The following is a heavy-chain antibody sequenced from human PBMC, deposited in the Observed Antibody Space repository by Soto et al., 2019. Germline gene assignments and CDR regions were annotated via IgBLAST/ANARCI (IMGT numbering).Heavy chain of an antibody. Sequence: ASETPSLTCTVSGGSISSGDYYWSWVRQPPGKGLEWIGYIYYSGSTYYNPSLKSRVTISVDTSKNQFSLKLSSVTAADTAVYYCASRYSNGGELVVDPWGQGTLVNVAS. CDR2: IYYSGST. J-gene: IGHJ5*02. V-gene: IGHV4-30-4*01. D-gene: IGHD4-4*01. CDR1: GGSISSGDYY. CDR3: ASRYSNGGELVVDP.